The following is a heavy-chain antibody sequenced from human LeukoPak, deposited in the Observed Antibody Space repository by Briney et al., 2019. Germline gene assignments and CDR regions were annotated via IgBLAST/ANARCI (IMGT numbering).Heavy chain of an antibody. V-gene: IGHV1-8*03. Sequence: ASVKVSSTASGYTFTSYDINWVRQVTGQGLERMGWMNPKSGNTGYAQKFQGRVTITRNTSISTAYMEVSSLRYEDTAVYYCARRAVDNSYYYYTDVWGKGTTVTVSS. D-gene: IGHD6-19*01. CDR1: GYTFTSYD. CDR3: ARRAVDNSYYYYTDV. J-gene: IGHJ6*03. CDR2: MNPKSGNT.